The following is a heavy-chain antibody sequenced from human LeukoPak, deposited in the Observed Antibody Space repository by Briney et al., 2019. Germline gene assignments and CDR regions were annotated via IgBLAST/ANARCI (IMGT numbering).Heavy chain of an antibody. CDR3: AKVGPSYCSGGTCYLDY. Sequence: GGSLRLSCAASGFTFSSYAMSWVRQAPGKGLEWVSAISGSGGSTYYADSVKGRFTISRDNSKNTLYLQMNSLRAEDTAVYYCAKVGPSYCSGGTCYLDYWGQGTLVIVSS. CDR2: ISGSGGST. CDR1: GFTFSSYA. V-gene: IGHV3-23*01. D-gene: IGHD2-15*01. J-gene: IGHJ4*02.